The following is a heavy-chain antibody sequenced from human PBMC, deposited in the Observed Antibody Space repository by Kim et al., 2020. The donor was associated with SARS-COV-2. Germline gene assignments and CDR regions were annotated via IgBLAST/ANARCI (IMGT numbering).Heavy chain of an antibody. D-gene: IGHD3-16*01. CDR3: ARWFGNSFDY. Sequence: THHNPSLKSRVTISVDTSNNHFSLKLISVTAADTAVYYCARWFGNSFDYWGLGTLVTVSS. J-gene: IGHJ4*02. CDR2: T. V-gene: IGHV4-39*02.